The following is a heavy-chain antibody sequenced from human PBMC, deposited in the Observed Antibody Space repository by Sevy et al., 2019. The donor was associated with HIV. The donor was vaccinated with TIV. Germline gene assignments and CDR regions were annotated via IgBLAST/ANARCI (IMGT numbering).Heavy chain of an antibody. D-gene: IGHD2-8*01. J-gene: IGHJ4*02. V-gene: IGHV3-23*01. Sequence: GGSLRLSCAASGFTFSKYSMSWIRQTPGKGLEWVSTFSFGCGKINYADSVKGRFTISRDDSRNTFYLQMNSLRDEDTAIYYCAREGCTKPHDYWGQGTVVTVSS. CDR2: FSFGCGKI. CDR3: AREGCTKPHDY. CDR1: GFTFSKYS.